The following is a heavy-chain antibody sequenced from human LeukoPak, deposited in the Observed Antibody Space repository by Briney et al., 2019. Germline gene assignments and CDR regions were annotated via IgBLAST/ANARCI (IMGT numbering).Heavy chain of an antibody. Sequence: PGGSLRLSCAASGFTFSSYSMNWVRQAPGKGLEWVSSISSSSSYIYYADSVKGRFTISRDNAKNSLYLQMNSLRAEDTAVCYCASLRQQLVIDYWGQGTLVTVSS. CDR3: ASLRQQLVIDY. V-gene: IGHV3-21*01. J-gene: IGHJ4*02. CDR1: GFTFSSYS. CDR2: ISSSSSYI. D-gene: IGHD6-13*01.